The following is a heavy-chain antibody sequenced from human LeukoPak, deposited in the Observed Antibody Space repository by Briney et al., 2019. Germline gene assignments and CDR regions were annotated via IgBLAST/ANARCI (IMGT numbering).Heavy chain of an antibody. J-gene: IGHJ4*02. CDR2: ISSSSSYI. CDR1: GFTFRSYS. D-gene: IGHD3-10*01. CDR3: ARGYGSGSYAIDY. Sequence: GGSLRLSXAASGFTFRSYSMNWVRQAPGKGLEWVSSISSSSSYIYYADSVKGRFTISRDNAKNSLYPRMNSLRAEDTVVYYCARGYGSGSYAIDYWGQGTLVTVSS. V-gene: IGHV3-21*01.